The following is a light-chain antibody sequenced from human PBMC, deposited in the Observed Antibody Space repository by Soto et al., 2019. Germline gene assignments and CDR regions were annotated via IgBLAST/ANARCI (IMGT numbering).Light chain of an antibody. CDR2: EVT. CDR3: SSYTYSGTLV. CDR1: TSDVGAYDY. Sequence: QSALTQPASVSGSPGQSVTISCTGTTSDVGAYDYVSWYQHHPGKAPKLIIYEVTNRPSGVSNRLSGSKSGATASLTISGVQAEDEADYYCSSYTYSGTLVFGGGTKVTVL. V-gene: IGLV2-14*01. J-gene: IGLJ3*02.